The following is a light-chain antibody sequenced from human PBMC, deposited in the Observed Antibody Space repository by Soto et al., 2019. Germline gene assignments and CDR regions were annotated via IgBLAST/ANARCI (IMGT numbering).Light chain of an antibody. CDR1: PSDIGAYNY. CDR2: DVT. J-gene: IGLJ2*01. V-gene: IGLV2-14*03. Sequence: QSVLTQPASVSGSPGQSITISCSGTPSDIGAYNYVSRYQHLPGKAPKVIIYDVTNRPSGVSSRFSGSKSGTTASLTISGLQAEYEANYYCGSYTISSTLMIFGGGTKLTVL. CDR3: GSYTISSTLMI.